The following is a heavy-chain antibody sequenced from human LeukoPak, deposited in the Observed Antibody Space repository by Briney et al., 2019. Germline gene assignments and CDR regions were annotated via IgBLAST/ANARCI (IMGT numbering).Heavy chain of an antibody. CDR3: ARGPSRLNYGDYGIRH. CDR1: GFTFSSYA. D-gene: IGHD4-17*01. V-gene: IGHV3-30*04. CDR2: ISYDGSNK. J-gene: IGHJ1*01. Sequence: GGSLRLSCAASGFTFSSYAMHWVRQAPGKGLEWVAVISYDGSNKYYADSVKGRFTISRDNSKNTLYLQMNSLRAEDTAVYYCARGPSRLNYGDYGIRHWGQGTLVTVSS.